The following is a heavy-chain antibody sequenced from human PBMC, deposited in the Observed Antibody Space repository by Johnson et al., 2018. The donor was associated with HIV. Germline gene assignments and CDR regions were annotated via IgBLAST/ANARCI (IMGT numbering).Heavy chain of an antibody. J-gene: IGHJ3*02. CDR1: GLTFSSYG. Sequence: QVQLVESGGGVVQPGRSLRLSCAASGLTFSSYGMHWVRQAPGKGLEWVAVISYDGSNKYYADSVKGRFTISRDNSKNTLYLQMNSLRPEDTAVYYCAKDQLVGATYAAFDIWGQGTMVTVSS. D-gene: IGHD1-26*01. CDR2: ISYDGSNK. CDR3: AKDQLVGATYAAFDI. V-gene: IGHV3-30*18.